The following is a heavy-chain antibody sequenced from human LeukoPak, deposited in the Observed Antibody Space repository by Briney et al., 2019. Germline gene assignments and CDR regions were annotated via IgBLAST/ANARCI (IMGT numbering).Heavy chain of an antibody. Sequence: GGSLRLSCVASGFTFNMYGMHWVRQAPGKGLEWVGIIRYDGNNKSNADSVKGRFTISRDNSKNTVYLQMNSLRPEDTAVYYCAKTFCSGGTCYPYNYYYMDVWGKGTAVTVSS. CDR3: AKTFCSGGTCYPYNYYYMDV. J-gene: IGHJ6*03. V-gene: IGHV3-30*02. D-gene: IGHD2-15*01. CDR2: IRYDGNNK. CDR1: GFTFNMYG.